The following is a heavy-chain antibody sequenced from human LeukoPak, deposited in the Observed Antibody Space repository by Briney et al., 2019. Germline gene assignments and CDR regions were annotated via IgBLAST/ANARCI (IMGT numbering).Heavy chain of an antibody. Sequence: SGGSLRLSCAASGFTFDDYAMHWVRQAPGKGLEWVSGISWNSGSIGYADSVKGRFTISRDNSKNTLYLQMNSLRAEDTALYYCARVPGSYYVDFDYWGQGTLVTVSS. CDR2: ISWNSGSI. CDR3: ARVPGSYYVDFDY. J-gene: IGHJ4*02. CDR1: GFTFDDYA. D-gene: IGHD3-10*01. V-gene: IGHV3-9*01.